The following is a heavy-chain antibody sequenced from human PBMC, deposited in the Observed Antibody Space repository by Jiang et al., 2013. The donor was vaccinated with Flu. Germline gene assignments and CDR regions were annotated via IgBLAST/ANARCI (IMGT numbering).Heavy chain of an antibody. V-gene: IGHV2-70*04. CDR3: ARIRRHKTGAGYYYDA. Sequence: KPTQTLTLTCTVSGFSLNNNGVRVSWIRQPPGKALEWLARVDWDDSKFYTPSLKTRLTISKDGSGNQVVLTLTNLDPADTATYYCARIRRHKTGAGYYYDAWGQGTPVAVSS. D-gene: IGHD7-27*01. CDR2: VDWDDSK. CDR1: GFSLNNNGVR. J-gene: IGHJ4*02.